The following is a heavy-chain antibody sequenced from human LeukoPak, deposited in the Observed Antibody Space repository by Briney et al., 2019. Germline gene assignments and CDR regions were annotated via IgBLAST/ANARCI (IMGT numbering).Heavy chain of an antibody. Sequence: SETLSLTCTVSGGSISTYYWNWIRQPPGKGLEWIGYIYYSGSTNYNPSLKSRVTISVDTYKNQFSLKLNSVTAADTAVYYCARSGGYSSSWSLWGQGTLVTVPS. D-gene: IGHD6-13*01. V-gene: IGHV4-59*01. CDR3: ARSGGYSSSWSL. J-gene: IGHJ4*02. CDR2: IYYSGST. CDR1: GGSISTYY.